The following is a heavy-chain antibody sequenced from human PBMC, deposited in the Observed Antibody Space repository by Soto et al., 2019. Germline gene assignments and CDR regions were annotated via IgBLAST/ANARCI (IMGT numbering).Heavy chain of an antibody. V-gene: IGHV1-18*01. J-gene: IGHJ5*02. CDR2: ISPYSRST. CDR3: ARTRIESQTAYSWFDP. D-gene: IGHD4-4*01. Sequence: ASVKVSCKTSGYSLFSYTISWVRQAPGQGLEWMGWISPYSRSTDYAQKFQGRVTMTTDTSTSTAYMELRSLKSDDTAVYFCARTRIESQTAYSWFDPWGQGALVTVSS. CDR1: GYSLFSYT.